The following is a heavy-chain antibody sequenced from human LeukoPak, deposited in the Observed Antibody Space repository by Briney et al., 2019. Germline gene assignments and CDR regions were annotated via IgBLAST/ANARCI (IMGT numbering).Heavy chain of an antibody. CDR3: AAADGGSYGLDAFDI. V-gene: IGHV1-58*01. CDR1: GFTFTSSA. J-gene: IGHJ3*02. D-gene: IGHD1-26*01. Sequence: GASVKVSCKASGFTFTSSAVQWVRPARGQRLEWIGWIVVGSGNTNYAQKFQERVTITRDMSTSTAYMELSSLRSEDTAVYYCAAADGGSYGLDAFDIWGQGTMVTVSS. CDR2: IVVGSGNT.